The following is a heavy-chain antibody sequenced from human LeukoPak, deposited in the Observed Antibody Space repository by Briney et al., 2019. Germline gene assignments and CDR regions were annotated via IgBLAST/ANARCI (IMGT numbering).Heavy chain of an antibody. J-gene: IGHJ4*02. V-gene: IGHV3-23*01. Sequence: PGRSLRLSCAASGFSFSSYAMSWVRQAPGKGLEWVSGIISSGAGTNYADSVRGRFTISRDNFKNTLYLQMNSLRAEDTAVYYCANLPLTGYYGFDSWGQGALITVSS. CDR1: GFSFSSYA. CDR3: ANLPLTGYYGFDS. CDR2: IISSGAGT. D-gene: IGHD3-9*01.